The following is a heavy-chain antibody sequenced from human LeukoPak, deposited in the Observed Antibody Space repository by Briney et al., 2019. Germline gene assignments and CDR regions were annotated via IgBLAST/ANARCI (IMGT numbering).Heavy chain of an antibody. J-gene: IGHJ6*03. Sequence: GGSLRLSCVGSGFTFSDAWMSWVRQAPGKGLEWVSGISGSGYYTYYADSVKGRFTISRDNSKNTLYIQMNSLRAEDTAVYYCAKDGSWGDYYFYFYMDVWGKGTTVTVSS. V-gene: IGHV3-23*01. CDR2: ISGSGYYT. CDR1: GFTFSDAW. CDR3: AKDGSWGDYYFYFYMDV. D-gene: IGHD3-16*01.